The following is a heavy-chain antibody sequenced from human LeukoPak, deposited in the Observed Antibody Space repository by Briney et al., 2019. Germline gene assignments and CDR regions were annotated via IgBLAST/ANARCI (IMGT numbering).Heavy chain of an antibody. J-gene: IGHJ4*02. D-gene: IGHD6-13*01. CDR3: ASTAGSAWFYFDY. Sequence: PGGSLRLSCAASGFTFSSYGMHWVRQAPGKGLEWVAVISYDGSNKYYADSVKGRFTISRDNSKNTLYLQMNSLRAEDTAVYYCASTAGSAWFYFDYWGQGTLVTVSS. CDR1: GFTFSSYG. V-gene: IGHV3-30*03. CDR2: ISYDGSNK.